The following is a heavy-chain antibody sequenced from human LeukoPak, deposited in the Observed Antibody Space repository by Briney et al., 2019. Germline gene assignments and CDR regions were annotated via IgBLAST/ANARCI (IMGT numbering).Heavy chain of an antibody. CDR3: ARGLSGGY. J-gene: IGHJ4*02. D-gene: IGHD3-10*01. CDR2: IKQDGSEK. Sequence: GGSLRLSCAASGFTFSIYWMSWVRQAPGKGLEWVANIKQDGSEKYYVDSVKGRFTISRDNAKNSLYLQMNSLRDEDTAVYYCARGLSGGYWGQGTLVTVSS. CDR1: GFTFSIYW. V-gene: IGHV3-7*01.